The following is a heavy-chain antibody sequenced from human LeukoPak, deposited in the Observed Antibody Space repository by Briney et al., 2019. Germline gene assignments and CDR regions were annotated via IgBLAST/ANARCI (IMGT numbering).Heavy chain of an antibody. CDR3: ARSGWYYDILTGFDY. Sequence: GGSLRLSCAASGFTFSNYEMNWVRQAPGKGLEWVSYISSSGSSIYYADSVKGRFTISRDNAKNSLYLQMNSLRAEDTAVYYCARSGWYYDILTGFDYWGQGTLVTVSS. CDR1: GFTFSNYE. D-gene: IGHD3-9*01. CDR2: ISSSGSSI. J-gene: IGHJ4*02. V-gene: IGHV3-48*03.